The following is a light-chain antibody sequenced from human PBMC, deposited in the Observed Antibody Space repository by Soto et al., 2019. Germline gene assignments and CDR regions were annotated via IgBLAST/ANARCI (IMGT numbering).Light chain of an antibody. V-gene: IGKV3-20*01. CDR1: QSVSSSY. CDR2: GAS. CDR3: QQYGSSP. J-gene: IGKJ5*01. Sequence: EIVLTQSPGTLSLSPGERATLSCRASQSVSSSYLAWYQQKPGQAPRLLIYGASSRATGIPDRFSGSGSGTDFTLTINRLEPEDLAVYYCQQYGSSPFGQGTRLE.